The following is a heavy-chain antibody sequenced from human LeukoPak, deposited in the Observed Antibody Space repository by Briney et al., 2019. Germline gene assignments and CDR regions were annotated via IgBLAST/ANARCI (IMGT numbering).Heavy chain of an antibody. J-gene: IGHJ4*02. CDR1: GFTFSSYA. V-gene: IGHV3-23*01. CDR2: ISGSGGGT. D-gene: IGHD3-9*01. Sequence: GGSLRLSCAASGFTFSSYAMSWVRQAPGKGLEWVSAISGSGGGTYYASSVKGRFTISGDNSKNTLYMQMNSLRAEDTAVYYCAGVLRYFDWLFDYWGQGTLVTVSS. CDR3: AGVLRYFDWLFDY.